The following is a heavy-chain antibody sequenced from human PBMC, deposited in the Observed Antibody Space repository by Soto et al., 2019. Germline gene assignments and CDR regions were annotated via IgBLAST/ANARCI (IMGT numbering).Heavy chain of an antibody. CDR3: ARSLAYYYMDV. V-gene: IGHV1-2*04. D-gene: IGHD3-3*02. CDR1: GYTFTSYD. J-gene: IGHJ6*03. CDR2: INPNSGGT. Sequence: ASVKVSCKASGYTFTSYDINWVRQATGQGLEWMGWINPNSGGTNYAQKFQGWVTMTRDTSISTAYMELSRLRSDDTAVYYCARSLAYYYMDVWGKGTTVTVSS.